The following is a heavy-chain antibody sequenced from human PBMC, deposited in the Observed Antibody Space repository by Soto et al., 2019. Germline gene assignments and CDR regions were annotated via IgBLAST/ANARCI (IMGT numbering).Heavy chain of an antibody. Sequence: EVELVESGGGLVQPGGSLRLSCAASGFTVSSTHMTWVRQAPGKGLEWVSAIYSDGTTYFADSVKGRFSISRDISKNTLILQMNSLRAEDTAEYYCARGSSSWHYWGQGTLVTVSS. J-gene: IGHJ4*02. CDR3: ARGSSSWHY. CDR1: GFTVSSTH. V-gene: IGHV3-66*01. D-gene: IGHD6-13*01. CDR2: IYSDGTT.